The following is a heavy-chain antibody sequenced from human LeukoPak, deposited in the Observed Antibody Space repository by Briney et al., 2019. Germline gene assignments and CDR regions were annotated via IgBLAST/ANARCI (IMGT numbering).Heavy chain of an antibody. CDR1: GYTFTGYY. CDR2: INPNSGGT. J-gene: IGHJ4*02. V-gene: IGHV1-2*02. D-gene: IGHD3-10*01. CDR3: AREFRDYYGSGSYPY. Sequence: ASVKVSCKASGYTFTGYYMHWVRQAPGQGLEWMGWINPNSGGTNYAQKFQGRVTMTRDTSISTAYMELSSLRSEDTAVYYCAREFRDYYGSGSYPYWGQGTLVTVSS.